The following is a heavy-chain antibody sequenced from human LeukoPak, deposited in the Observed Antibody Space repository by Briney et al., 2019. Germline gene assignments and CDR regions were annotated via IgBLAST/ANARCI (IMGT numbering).Heavy chain of an antibody. D-gene: IGHD3-22*01. CDR3: AREAATYYYDSSGYYD. V-gene: IGHV1-3*01. Sequence: ASVKVSCTASGYTFTSYAMHWVRQAPGQRLEWMGWINAGNGNTKYSQKFQGRVTITRDTSASTAHMELSSLRSEDTAVYYCAREAATYYYDSSGYYDWGQGTLVTVSS. J-gene: IGHJ4*02. CDR1: GYTFTSYA. CDR2: INAGNGNT.